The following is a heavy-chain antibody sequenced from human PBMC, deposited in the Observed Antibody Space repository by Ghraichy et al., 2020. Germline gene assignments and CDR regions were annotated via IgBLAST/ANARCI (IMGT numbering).Heavy chain of an antibody. Sequence: ETLSLTCTVSGASISTYYWNWIRQPPGKGLEWIGYISYSGSTNYNPSLKSRVTISVDTSKNQFSLKLSSVTAADTAVYYCARGEGYCSGGSCPYVNFDYWGQGTLVTVSS. D-gene: IGHD2-15*01. CDR3: ARGEGYCSGGSCPYVNFDY. J-gene: IGHJ4*02. V-gene: IGHV4-59*01. CDR1: GASISTYY. CDR2: ISYSGST.